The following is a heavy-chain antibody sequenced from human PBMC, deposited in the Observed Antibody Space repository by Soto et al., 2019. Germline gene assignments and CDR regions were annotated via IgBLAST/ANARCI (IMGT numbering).Heavy chain of an antibody. CDR2: INHSGST. Sequence: SETLSLTCGVDGGAFRDYFWAGVRQPPGKGVEWSGEINHSGSTNFNPSLKSRVAISADTSRNQFSLRVTSVTAADTAVYYCAGREFASSSFHYYYYAVDVWGQGTTVTVSS. CDR3: AGREFASSSFHYYYYAVDV. CDR1: GGAFRDYF. J-gene: IGHJ6*02. V-gene: IGHV4-34*01. D-gene: IGHD6-6*01.